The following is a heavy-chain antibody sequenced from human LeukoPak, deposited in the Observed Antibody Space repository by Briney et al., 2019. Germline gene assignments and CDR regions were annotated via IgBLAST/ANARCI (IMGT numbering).Heavy chain of an antibody. V-gene: IGHV3-30-3*01. Sequence: PSGGSLRLSCAASGFIFSSYAMHWVRQAPGKGLEWVALISYDGSNKYYADSVKGRFTISRDNSKNTLYLQMNSLRAEDTAVYYCARVVGYFDWLPFDYWGQGTLVTVSS. CDR3: ARVVGYFDWLPFDY. J-gene: IGHJ4*02. CDR1: GFIFSSYA. CDR2: ISYDGSNK. D-gene: IGHD3-9*01.